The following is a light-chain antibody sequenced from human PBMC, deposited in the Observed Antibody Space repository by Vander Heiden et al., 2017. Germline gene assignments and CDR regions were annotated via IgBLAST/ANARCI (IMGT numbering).Light chain of an antibody. V-gene: IGLV2-23*01. J-gene: IGLJ1*01. CDR3: CSYAGSSLPYV. Sequence: QSALTQPASVSGSPGQSITISCTGTSSDVGSYNLVSGYQQHPGKAPKLMIYEGSKRPSGVSNRFSGSKSGNTASLTISGLQAEDEADYYCCSYAGSSLPYVFGTGTKVTVL. CDR1: SSDVGSYNL. CDR2: EGS.